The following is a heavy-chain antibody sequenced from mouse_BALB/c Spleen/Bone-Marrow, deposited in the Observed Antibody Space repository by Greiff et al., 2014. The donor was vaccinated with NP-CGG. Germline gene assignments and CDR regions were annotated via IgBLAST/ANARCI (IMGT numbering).Heavy chain of an antibody. CDR2: IYPANGNT. D-gene: IGHD2-4*01. Sequence: VQLQQSGAELVKPGASVKLSCKASGFNFKDTYMHWVKQRTEQGLEWIGRIYPANGNTKYDQKFQGKATLTADTSSNTAYMQLSTVTSEDNSVYCCATMIADWYFDVWGAGTTLTVSS. CDR1: GFNFKDTY. V-gene: IGHV14-3*02. CDR3: ATMIADWYFDV. J-gene: IGHJ1*01.